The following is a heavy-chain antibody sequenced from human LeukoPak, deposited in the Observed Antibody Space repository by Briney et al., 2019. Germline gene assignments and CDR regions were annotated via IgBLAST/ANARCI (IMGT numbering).Heavy chain of an antibody. D-gene: IGHD5-12*01. V-gene: IGHV4-59*01. Sequence: SETLSLTCNVSGGSIRSYYWSWIRQPPGKGLEWIGYIYYSGSTNYNPTLKSRVTISVDTPKNQFSLKLSSVTAADTAVYYCARNWYGGYAWFDPWGQGTLVTVSS. J-gene: IGHJ5*02. CDR1: GGSIRSYY. CDR3: ARNWYGGYAWFDP. CDR2: IYYSGST.